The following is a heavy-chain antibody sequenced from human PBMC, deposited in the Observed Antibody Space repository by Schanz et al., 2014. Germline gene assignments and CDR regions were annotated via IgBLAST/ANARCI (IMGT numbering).Heavy chain of an antibody. CDR2: INPTTGNP. CDR1: GYTFAVYY. V-gene: IGHV7-4-1*02. J-gene: IGHJ6*02. CDR3: ARARYGLDV. Sequence: QVQLVQSGAEVKKPGASVKVSCKASGYTFAVYYIHWVRQAPGQGLEWMGWINPTTGNPGYAQGFTGRFVFSFDTSVSTAYLQISGLKAEDTAVYYCARARYGLDVWGQGTTVTVSS.